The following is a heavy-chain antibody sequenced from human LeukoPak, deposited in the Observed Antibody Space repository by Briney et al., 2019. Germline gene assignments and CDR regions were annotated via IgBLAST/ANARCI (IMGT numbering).Heavy chain of an antibody. Sequence: GGSLRLSCAASGFTLSSHWMHWVRHAAGKGLEWVSAISGRGGSTYYPDSVKGRFTISRDNSKNTLYLQMNSLRAEDTAVYYCAIGGVVANDYWGQGTLVTVSS. J-gene: IGHJ4*02. CDR1: GFTLSSHW. CDR3: AIGGVVANDY. D-gene: IGHD3-16*01. V-gene: IGHV3-23*01. CDR2: ISGRGGST.